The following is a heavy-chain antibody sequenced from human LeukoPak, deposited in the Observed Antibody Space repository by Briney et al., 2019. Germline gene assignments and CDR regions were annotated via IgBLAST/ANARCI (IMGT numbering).Heavy chain of an antibody. D-gene: IGHD2-15*01. CDR1: GGSISSGDYY. CDR3: ARATIYCRGGTCYPDAFDI. V-gene: IGHV4-31*03. CDR2: IHYSGST. Sequence: SETLSLTCSVSGGSISSGDYYWSWIRQHPGKGLEWIGYIHYSGSTYYNPSLKSRVTISVDTSKNQFSLKLSSVTAADTAVYYCARATIYCRGGTCYPDAFDIWGQGTMVTVSS. J-gene: IGHJ3*02.